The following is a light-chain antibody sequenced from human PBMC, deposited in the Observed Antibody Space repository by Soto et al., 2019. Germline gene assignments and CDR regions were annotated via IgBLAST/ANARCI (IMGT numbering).Light chain of an antibody. V-gene: IGKV1-16*01. CDR3: QQYNYYPWT. CDR2: AAS. Sequence: DLPMTQSPSSLSASVGDRVTITCRASQGINNYLAWFQQKPGKAPKSLIYAASSLQSGVSSRFSGSGSGTDFTLTISSLQPEDFGTYYCQQYNYYPWTFGQGTKVEIK. J-gene: IGKJ1*01. CDR1: QGINNY.